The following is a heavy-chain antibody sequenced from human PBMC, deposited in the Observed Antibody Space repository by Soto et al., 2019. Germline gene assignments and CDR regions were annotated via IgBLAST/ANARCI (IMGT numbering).Heavy chain of an antibody. V-gene: IGHV4-30-4*01. Sequence: QVQLQESGPGLVKPSQTLSLTCTVSGGSISSDDHYWTWIRQPPGKGPEWIGYIYYTGSTNYNPSLKSRVTISMDTSKNQFSLKVNSVTAADTAVYYCARDRSNSPDFFDFWGQGTLVTVSS. CDR2: IYYTGST. CDR1: GGSISSDDHY. D-gene: IGHD6-6*01. CDR3: ARDRSNSPDFFDF. J-gene: IGHJ4*02.